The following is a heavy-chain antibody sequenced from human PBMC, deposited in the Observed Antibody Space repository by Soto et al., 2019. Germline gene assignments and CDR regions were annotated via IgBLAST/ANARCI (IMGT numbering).Heavy chain of an antibody. J-gene: IGHJ5*01. V-gene: IGHV5-51*01. D-gene: IGHD2-21*02. Sequence: PGESLKISCRTSGYSFTDYWIGWVRQMPGKGLEWMGIIYPGDSGTTYSPSFQGQVTISADNSITTAYLQWSSLKASDSATYYCARWGSACNGGDCYFVESEHWFDPWGERTQVPV. CDR1: GYSFTDYW. CDR3: ARWGSACNGGDCYFVESEHWFDP. CDR2: IYPGDSGT.